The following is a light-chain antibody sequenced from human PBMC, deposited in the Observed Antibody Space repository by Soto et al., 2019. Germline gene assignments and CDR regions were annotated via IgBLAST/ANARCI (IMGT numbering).Light chain of an antibody. CDR1: ESVKNN. CDR3: QQYNNWPPWT. CDR2: GAS. J-gene: IGKJ1*01. Sequence: EIVMTQSPAILSVSPGERATLSCRASESVKNNLAWYQQKPGQAPRLLIHGASTRATGIPARFSGSGSGTEFTLTISSLQSKDLAVYYCQQYNNWPPWTFGQGTKVEMK. V-gene: IGKV3D-15*01.